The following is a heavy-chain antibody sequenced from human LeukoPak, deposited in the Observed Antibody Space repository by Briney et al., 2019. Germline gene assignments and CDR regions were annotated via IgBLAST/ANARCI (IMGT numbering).Heavy chain of an antibody. J-gene: IGHJ5*01. CDR2: TYYRSKWYH. CDR3: ARGNRDFDS. Sequence: SQTLSLTCAISGDSVSTNSAAWNWIRQSPSRGLEWLGRTYYRSKWYHDYAPSVQSRITINPDTSKNQFSLHLNSVTPEDTAVYYSARGNRDFDSWGQGTLITVSS. V-gene: IGHV6-1*01. CDR1: GDSVSTNSAA. D-gene: IGHD2-21*02.